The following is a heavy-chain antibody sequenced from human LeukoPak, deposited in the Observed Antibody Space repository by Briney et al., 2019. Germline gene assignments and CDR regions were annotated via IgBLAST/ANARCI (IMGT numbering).Heavy chain of an antibody. CDR2: IYSGGST. J-gene: IGHJ4*02. CDR3: ARDTGY. V-gene: IGHV3-66*01. CDR1: GFTFSSYW. D-gene: IGHD4-17*01. Sequence: GGSLRLSCAASGFTFSSYWMTWVRQAPGKGLEWVSVIYSGGSTYYADSVKGRFTISRGNSKNALYLQMNSLRAEDTAVYYCARDTGYWGQGTLVTVSS.